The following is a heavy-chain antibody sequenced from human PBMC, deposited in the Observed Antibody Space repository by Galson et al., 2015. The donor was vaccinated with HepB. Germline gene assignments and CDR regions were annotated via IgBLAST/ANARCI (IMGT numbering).Heavy chain of an antibody. CDR3: ARDGYSYGYKMGSCDY. CDR1: GYTLTSYA. V-gene: IGHV1-3*04. J-gene: IGHJ4*02. CDR2: INTDNGNT. Sequence: SVKVSCKASGYTLTSYAMHWVRQAPGQRLEWMGWINTDNGNTKYSQKFQGRVTITRDTSASTAYMELSSLRSEDTAVYYCARDGYSYGYKMGSCDYWGQGALVTVSS. D-gene: IGHD5-18*01.